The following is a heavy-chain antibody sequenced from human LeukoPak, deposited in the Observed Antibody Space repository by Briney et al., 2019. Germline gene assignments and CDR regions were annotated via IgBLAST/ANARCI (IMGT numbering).Heavy chain of an antibody. CDR3: ARGPYYYDSDGYYFDY. J-gene: IGHJ4*02. D-gene: IGHD3-22*01. Sequence: ASVKVSCKASGGTFSSYAISWVRQAPGQGLEWMGGIIPIFGTANYAQKFHGRVTITTDESTSTAYMELSSLRSEDTAVYYCARGPYYYDSDGYYFDYWGQGTLVTVSS. V-gene: IGHV1-69*05. CDR2: IIPIFGTA. CDR1: GGTFSSYA.